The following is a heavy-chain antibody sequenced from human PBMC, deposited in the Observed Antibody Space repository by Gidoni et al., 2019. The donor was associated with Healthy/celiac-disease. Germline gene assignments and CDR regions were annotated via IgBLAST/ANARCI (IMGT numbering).Heavy chain of an antibody. CDR3: ARSGRGYSGYDPDAFDI. CDR1: GGSISSSSYY. Sequence: QLQLQESGPGLVKPSETLSLTCTVSGGSISSSSYYWGWIRQPPGKGLEWIGSIYYSGSTYYNPSLKSRVTISVDTSKNQFSLKLSSATAADTAVYYCARSGRGYSGYDPDAFDIWGQGTMVTVSS. V-gene: IGHV4-39*01. CDR2: IYYSGST. J-gene: IGHJ3*02. D-gene: IGHD5-12*01.